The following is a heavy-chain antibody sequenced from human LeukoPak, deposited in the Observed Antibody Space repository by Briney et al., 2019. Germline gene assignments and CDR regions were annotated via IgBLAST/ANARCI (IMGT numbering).Heavy chain of an antibody. CDR3: AKDFGSSTGD. CDR2: ISYDGSNK. J-gene: IGHJ4*02. V-gene: IGHV3-30*18. CDR1: GFTFSSYG. Sequence: GGSLRLSCAASGFTFSSYGMPWVRQAPGKGLEWVAVISYDGSNKYYADSVKGRFTISRDNSKTTLYLQMNSLRAEDTAVYYCAKDFGSSTGDWGQGTLVTVSS. D-gene: IGHD2-15*01.